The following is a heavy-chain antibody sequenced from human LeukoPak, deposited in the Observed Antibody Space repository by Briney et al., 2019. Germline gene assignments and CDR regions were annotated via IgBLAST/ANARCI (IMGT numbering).Heavy chain of an antibody. CDR2: IIPIFGTA. D-gene: IGHD5-18*01. CDR1: GGTFISYA. J-gene: IGHJ4*02. CDR3: ARRGYSYGSYFDY. Sequence: GASVKVSCKASGGTFISYAISWVRQAPGQGLEWMGGIIPIFGTANYAQKFQGRVTITADESTSTAYMELSSLRSEDTAVYYCARRGYSYGSYFDYWGQGTLVTVSS. V-gene: IGHV1-69*13.